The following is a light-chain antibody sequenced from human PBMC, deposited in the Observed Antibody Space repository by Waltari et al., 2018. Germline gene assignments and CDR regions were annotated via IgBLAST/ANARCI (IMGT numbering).Light chain of an antibody. Sequence: IVMTHSLATLSVSPGDRATLSCRATERVSGKLAWYQQKPGQATRLPIYGTVTRATAIQARFSGSGSETEFSLTVSSLQSKDFEVYHYKKYKMWPQTFGKGTKVEIK. J-gene: IGKJ1*01. CDR2: GTV. V-gene: IGKV3-15*01. CDR1: ERVSGK. CDR3: KKYKMWPQT.